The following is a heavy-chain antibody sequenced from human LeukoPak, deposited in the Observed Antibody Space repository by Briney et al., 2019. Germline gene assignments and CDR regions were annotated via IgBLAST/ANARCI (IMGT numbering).Heavy chain of an antibody. CDR1: GFTFSSYA. CDR3: AKRNYDILTGYFHNWFDP. D-gene: IGHD3-9*01. CDR2: ISGSGGST. J-gene: IGHJ5*02. Sequence: GGSLRLSCAASGFTFSSYAMSWVRQAPGKGLEWVSAISGSGGSTYYADSVKGRFTISRDNSKNMLYLQMNSLRAEDTAVYYCAKRNYDILTGYFHNWFDPWGQGTLVTVSS. V-gene: IGHV3-23*01.